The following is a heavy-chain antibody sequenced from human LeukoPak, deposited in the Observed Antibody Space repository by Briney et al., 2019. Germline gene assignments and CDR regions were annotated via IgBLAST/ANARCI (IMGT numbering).Heavy chain of an antibody. D-gene: IGHD4-17*01. CDR3: ARVYGDYSTGNFDY. CDR1: GFTFSSYS. V-gene: IGHV3-48*01. CDR2: ISSSSSTI. Sequence: PGGSLRLSCAASGFTFSSYSMNWVRQAPGKGLEWVSYISSSSSTIYYADSVKGRFTISRDNAKNSLYLQMNSLRAKDTAVYYCARVYGDYSTGNFDYWGQGTLVTVSS. J-gene: IGHJ4*02.